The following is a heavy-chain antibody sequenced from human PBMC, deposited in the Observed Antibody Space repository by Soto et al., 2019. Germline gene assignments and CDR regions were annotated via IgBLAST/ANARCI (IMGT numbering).Heavy chain of an antibody. J-gene: IGHJ4*02. CDR1: GFTFSSYA. D-gene: IGHD6-19*01. CDR2: ISYDGSNK. Sequence: QVQLVESGGGVVQPGRSLRLSCAASGFTFSSYAMHWVRQAPGKGLEWVAVISYDGSNKYYADSVKGRFTISRDNSKNTLYLQMNSLRAEDTAVYYCARGGSGSSGWYYFDYWGQGTLVTVSS. V-gene: IGHV3-30-3*01. CDR3: ARGGSGSSGWYYFDY.